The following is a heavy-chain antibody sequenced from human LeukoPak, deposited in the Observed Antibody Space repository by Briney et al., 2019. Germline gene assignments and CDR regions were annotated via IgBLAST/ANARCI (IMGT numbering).Heavy chain of an antibody. CDR3: ARDRAGTFSFDY. D-gene: IGHD6-19*01. V-gene: IGHV1-2*06. Sequence: ASVKVSCKASGYTFTGYYVYWGRQAPGRWLEWMGRTNPNSGDTNFAQKFQGRVTMTRDTSISTAYMELSRLRSDDTAVYYCARDRAGTFSFDYWGQGTLVTVSS. CDR1: GYTFTGYY. J-gene: IGHJ4*02. CDR2: TNPNSGDT.